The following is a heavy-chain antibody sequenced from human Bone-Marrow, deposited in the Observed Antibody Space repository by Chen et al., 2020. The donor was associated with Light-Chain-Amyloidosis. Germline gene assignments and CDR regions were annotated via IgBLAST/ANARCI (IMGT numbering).Heavy chain of an antibody. V-gene: IGHV1-2*02. CDR1: GYTFTGYY. D-gene: IGHD2-15*01. J-gene: IGHJ5*02. Sequence: QVQLVQSGAEVKKPGASVKVSCKASGYTFTGYYMHWVRQAPGQGLEWMGWINPNSGGTNYAQKFQGRVTMTRDTSISTAYMELSRLRSDDTAVYYCARVECSGGSCYWFDPWGQGTLVTVSS. CDR3: ARVECSGGSCYWFDP. CDR2: INPNSGGT.